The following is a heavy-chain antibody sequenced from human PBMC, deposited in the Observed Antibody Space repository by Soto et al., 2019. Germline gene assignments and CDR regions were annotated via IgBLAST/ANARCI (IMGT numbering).Heavy chain of an antibody. Sequence: QITLKESGPALVKPTQTLTLTCTFSGFSLSTSGVGVGWIRQPPGEALEWLALIYWDDYKHFSPSLESRLTITKYTSKNQVVLTMTNMDPVDTATYYCVHKGAGDRILDYWGQGTLVTVSS. CDR1: GFSLSTSGVG. J-gene: IGHJ4*02. D-gene: IGHD3-16*01. V-gene: IGHV2-5*02. CDR3: VHKGAGDRILDY. CDR2: IYWDDYK.